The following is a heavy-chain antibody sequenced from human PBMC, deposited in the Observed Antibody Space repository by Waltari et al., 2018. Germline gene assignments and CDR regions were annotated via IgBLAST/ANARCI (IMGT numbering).Heavy chain of an antibody. J-gene: IGHJ4*02. CDR3: VRNSGNPKYYFDN. D-gene: IGHD5-12*01. CDR1: GGSISSDTYY. CDR2: IYTSGRT. V-gene: IGHV4-61*02. Sequence: QVQLQESGPGLVKPSQTLSLTCTVSGGSISSDTYYWSWIRQPAGKGLEWIGRIYTSGRTNYSPSLKSRVTVSVDTSKNQFSLNLNSVTAADTAVYYCVRNSGNPKYYFDNWGQGTLVTVSS.